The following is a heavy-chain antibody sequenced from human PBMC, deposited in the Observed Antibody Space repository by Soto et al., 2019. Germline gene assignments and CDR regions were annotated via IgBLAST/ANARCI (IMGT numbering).Heavy chain of an antibody. CDR3: PSFRNRGHRYLHSFS. V-gene: IGHV4-34*01. CDR2: KNHIVST. D-gene: IGHD2-2*01. J-gene: IGHJ5*02. CDR1: GVYYGVSS. Sequence: TVPVDLRSAVHGVYYGVSSRSSIREPPGEGLECIWEKNHIVSTDYNPSIKSRVTKSVETSNNQFSLTLSSVTAAATAVYYCPSFRNRGHRYLHSFSSGQG.